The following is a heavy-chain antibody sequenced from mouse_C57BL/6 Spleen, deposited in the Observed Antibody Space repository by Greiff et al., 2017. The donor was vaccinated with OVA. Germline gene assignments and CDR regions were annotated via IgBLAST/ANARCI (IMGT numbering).Heavy chain of an antibody. D-gene: IGHD2-3*01. CDR1: GFNIKNTY. V-gene: IGHV14-3*01. Sequence: VQLQQSVAELVRPGASVKLSCTASGFNIKNTYMPWVKQRPEQGLEWIGRIDPANGNTKYAPKFQGKATITADTSSNTAYLQLSSLTSEDTAIYYCARIYEWYFDYWGQGTTLTVSS. J-gene: IGHJ2*01. CDR2: IDPANGNT. CDR3: ARIYEWYFDY.